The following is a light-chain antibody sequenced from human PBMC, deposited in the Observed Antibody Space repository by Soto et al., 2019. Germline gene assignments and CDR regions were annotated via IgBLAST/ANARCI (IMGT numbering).Light chain of an antibody. V-gene: IGKV3-20*01. CDR3: HQYGRSPQT. CDR1: QSISTTS. CDR2: DTS. J-gene: IGKJ1*01. Sequence: EILSTQSTGTLSLSPGERATLNCRASQSISTTSLAWYRQKPGQAPRLLIYDTSIRATGIPDRFSGSGSGTDFTFTISRLEPEDVAVYYCHQYGRSPQTFGQGTKV.